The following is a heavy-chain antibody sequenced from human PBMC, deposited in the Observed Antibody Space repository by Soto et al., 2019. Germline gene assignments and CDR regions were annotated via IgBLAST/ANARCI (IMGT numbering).Heavy chain of an antibody. CDR1: GGSISSYY. Sequence: PSETLSLTCTVSGGSISSYYWSWIRQPPGKGLDWIGYIYYSGGTNYNPSLKSRVTISVDTSKNQFSLKLSSVTAADTAVYYCARSRTTVTPSGFQHWGQGTLVTVSS. J-gene: IGHJ1*01. CDR3: ARSRTTVTPSGFQH. CDR2: IYYSGGT. V-gene: IGHV4-59*01. D-gene: IGHD4-17*01.